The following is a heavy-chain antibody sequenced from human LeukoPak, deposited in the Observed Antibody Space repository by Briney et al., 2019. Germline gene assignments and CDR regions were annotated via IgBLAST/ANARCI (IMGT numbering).Heavy chain of an antibody. CDR3: ASVVLGTSWYDY. CDR1: GASISSGSHY. V-gene: IGHV4-31*03. CDR2: ISYSGSP. D-gene: IGHD6-13*01. J-gene: IGHJ4*02. Sequence: SETLSLTCTVSGASISSGSHYWSWIRQHPGKGLEWIGYISYSGSPYYNPSLKSRVTISLDTSKNQFSLRLTSVTAADTAFYYCASVVLGTSWYDYWGQGTLVTISS.